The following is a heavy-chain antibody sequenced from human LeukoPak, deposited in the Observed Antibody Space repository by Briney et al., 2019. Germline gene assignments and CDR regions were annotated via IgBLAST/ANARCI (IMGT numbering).Heavy chain of an antibody. CDR2: IIPIFGTA. D-gene: IGHD5-24*01. V-gene: IGHV1-69*05. J-gene: IGHJ4*02. Sequence: GASVKVSCKASGGTFNSYAISWVRQAPGQGIEWMGGIIPIFGTANYAQKFQGRDTITTDEDKSTDYMEMRRLRSEDTAVYYCARERRDGYNYGPNFDYWGQGTLVTVSS. CDR1: GGTFNSYA. CDR3: ARERRDGYNYGPNFDY.